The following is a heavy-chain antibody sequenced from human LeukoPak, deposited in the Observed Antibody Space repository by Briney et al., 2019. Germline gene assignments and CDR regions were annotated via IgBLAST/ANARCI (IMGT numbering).Heavy chain of an antibody. J-gene: IGHJ3*02. CDR3: ARRRDYSDYSDAFDI. CDR2: IYPGDSDT. CDR1: GYSFTNYW. D-gene: IGHD4-11*01. Sequence: GESLKISCKGSGYSFTNYWIGWVRQMPGKGLEWMGIIYPGDSDTRKSPSFRGQVTISADKSISTAYLQWSSLSASDTAIYYCARRRDYSDYSDAFDIWGRGTMVTVSS. V-gene: IGHV5-51*01.